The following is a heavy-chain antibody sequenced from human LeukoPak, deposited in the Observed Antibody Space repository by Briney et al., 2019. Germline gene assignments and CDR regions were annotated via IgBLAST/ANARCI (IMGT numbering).Heavy chain of an antibody. V-gene: IGHV4-34*01. CDR1: GGSFSGYY. D-gene: IGHD2-2*01. CDR3: ARGLGYCSSTRCSH. CDR2: INHSGST. Sequence: PSETLSLTCAVYGGSFSGYYWSWIRQPPGKGLEWIGEINHSGSTNYNPSLKSRVTIPVDTSKNQFSLKLSSVTAADTAVYYCARGLGYCSSTRCSHWGQGTLVTVSS. J-gene: IGHJ4*02.